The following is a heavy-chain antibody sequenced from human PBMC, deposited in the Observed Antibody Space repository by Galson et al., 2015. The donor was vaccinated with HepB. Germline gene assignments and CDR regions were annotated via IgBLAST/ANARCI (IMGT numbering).Heavy chain of an antibody. Sequence: SVKVSCKASGYTFTSYYMHWVRQAPGQGLEWMGIINPSGGSTSYAQKFQGRVTMTRDTSTSTVYMELSSLRSEDTAVYYCARDGYYYDSSGYYGWLDPWGQGTLVTVSS. CDR2: INPSGGST. V-gene: IGHV1-46*01. CDR1: GYTFTSYY. CDR3: ARDGYYYDSSGYYGWLDP. D-gene: IGHD3-22*01. J-gene: IGHJ5*02.